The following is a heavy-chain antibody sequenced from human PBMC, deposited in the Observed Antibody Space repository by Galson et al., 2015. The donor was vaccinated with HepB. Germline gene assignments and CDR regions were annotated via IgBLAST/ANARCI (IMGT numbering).Heavy chain of an antibody. V-gene: IGHV3-30*04. CDR2: ISYDGSNK. CDR1: GFTFSSYA. CDR3: ARDGVSSGWYPYFDY. J-gene: IGHJ4*02. D-gene: IGHD6-19*01. Sequence: SLRLSCAASGFTFSSYAMHWVRQAPGKGLEWVAVISYDGSNKYYADSVKGRFTISRDNSKSTLYLQMNSLRAEDTAVYYCARDGVSSGWYPYFDYWGQGTLVTVSS.